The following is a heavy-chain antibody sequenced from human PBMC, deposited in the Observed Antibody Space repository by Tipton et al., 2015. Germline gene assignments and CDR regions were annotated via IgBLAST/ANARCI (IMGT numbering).Heavy chain of an antibody. CDR3: AKDKWVAVAAHYFDY. Sequence: SLRLSCAAAGFTFRRYSIHWVRQAPGKGLEWVAVIWYDGSNKWYAASVKGRFTISRDNSKNTLYLQMNSLRAEDTAVYYCAKDKWVAVAAHYFDYWGQGTLVTVSS. CDR2: IWYDGSNK. CDR1: GFTFRRYS. D-gene: IGHD6-19*01. V-gene: IGHV3-33*06. J-gene: IGHJ4*02.